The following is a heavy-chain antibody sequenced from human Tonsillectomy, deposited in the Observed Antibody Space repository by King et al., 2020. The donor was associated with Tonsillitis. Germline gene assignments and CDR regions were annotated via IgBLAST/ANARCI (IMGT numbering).Heavy chain of an antibody. CDR1: GFTFSSYA. CDR3: AKAEADEQWLVLDYFDY. CDR2: ISGSGGST. J-gene: IGHJ4*02. D-gene: IGHD6-19*01. V-gene: IGHV3-23*04. Sequence: VQLVESGGGLVQPGGSLRLSCAASGFTFSSYAMSWVRQAPGKGLEWVSAISGSGGSTYYADSVKGRFTISRDNSKNTLYLQMNSLRAEDTAVYYCAKAEADEQWLVLDYFDYWGQGTLVTVSS.